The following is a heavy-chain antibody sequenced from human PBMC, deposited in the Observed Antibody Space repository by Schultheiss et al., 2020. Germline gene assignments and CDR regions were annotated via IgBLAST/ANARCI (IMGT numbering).Heavy chain of an antibody. J-gene: IGHJ1*01. Sequence: GGSLRLSCAASGFTFSSYAMHWVRQAPGKGLEWVAVISYDGSNKYYADSVKGRFTISRDNSKNTLYLQMNSLRAEDTAVYYCARDQAPYYDSSGYMWYFQHWGQGTLVTVDS. D-gene: IGHD3-22*01. CDR3: ARDQAPYYDSSGYMWYFQH. V-gene: IGHV3-30*04. CDR1: GFTFSSYA. CDR2: ISYDGSNK.